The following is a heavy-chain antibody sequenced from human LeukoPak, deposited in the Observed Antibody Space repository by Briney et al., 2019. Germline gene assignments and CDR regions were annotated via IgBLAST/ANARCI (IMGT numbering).Heavy chain of an antibody. Sequence: GGSLRLSCAASGFTFSTYGMNWVRQAPGKRLEWVSSISSSSNDIYYADSVKGRFTISRDNAKNSLYLQMNSLRAEDTSVYFCARERIVGATGFDYWGQGALVTVSS. V-gene: IGHV3-21*06. CDR3: ARERIVGATGFDY. CDR1: GFTFSTYG. CDR2: ISSSSNDI. J-gene: IGHJ4*02. D-gene: IGHD1-26*01.